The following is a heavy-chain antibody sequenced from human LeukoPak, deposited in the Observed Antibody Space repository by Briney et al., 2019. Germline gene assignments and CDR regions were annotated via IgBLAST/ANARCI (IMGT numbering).Heavy chain of an antibody. D-gene: IGHD1-26*01. V-gene: IGHV1-2*02. CDR1: VYTFTAYY. CDR3: AREGYGGSYYYFDY. Sequence: ASVKVSCKASVYTFTAYYMHWVRQAPGQRVEWRGWINPNSGGTNYAQKFQSRVTMTRDTSISTAYMELSRLRSDDTAVYYCAREGYGGSYYYFDYWGQGTLVTVSS. J-gene: IGHJ4*02. CDR2: INPNSGGT.